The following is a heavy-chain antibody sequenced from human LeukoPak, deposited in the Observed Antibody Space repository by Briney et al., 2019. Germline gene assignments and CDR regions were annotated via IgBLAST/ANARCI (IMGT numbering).Heavy chain of an antibody. CDR1: GFTFSDYY. J-gene: IGHJ2*01. V-gene: IGHV3-11*01. CDR3: ARDGGYCSGGSCYWSPNWYFDL. D-gene: IGHD2-15*01. CDR2: ISSSGSTI. Sequence: PGGSLRLSCAASGFTFSDYYMSWIRQAPGKGLEWVSYISSSGSTIYYADSAKGRFTISRDNAKNSLYLQMNSLRAEDTAVYYCARDGGYCSGGSCYWSPNWYFDLWGRGTLVTVSS.